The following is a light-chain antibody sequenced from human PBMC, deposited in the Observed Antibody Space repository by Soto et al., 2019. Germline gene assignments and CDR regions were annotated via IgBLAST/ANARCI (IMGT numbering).Light chain of an antibody. CDR1: QSISNW. CDR2: RAS. CDR3: QQYNTYPMT. V-gene: IGKV1-5*03. Sequence: DSQMTQSPSTLSASVGDRVTITCRASQSISNWLAWYQQKPGKVPNLLIYRASSLESGVPSRFSGSGSGTEFTLTISSLQPDDFATYYCQQYNTYPMTFGPGTKVDMK. J-gene: IGKJ3*01.